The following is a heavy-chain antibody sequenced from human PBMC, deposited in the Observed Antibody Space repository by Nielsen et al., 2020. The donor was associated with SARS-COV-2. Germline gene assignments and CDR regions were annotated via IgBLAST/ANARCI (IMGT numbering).Heavy chain of an antibody. Sequence: GGSLRLSCAASGFTFSSYGMHWVRQAPGKGLEWVAVISYDGSNKYYADSVKGQFTISRDNSKNTLYLQMNSLRAEDTAVYYCAKDLEVWFGEPNNGMDVWGQGTTVTVSS. D-gene: IGHD3-10*01. CDR3: AKDLEVWFGEPNNGMDV. V-gene: IGHV3-30*18. CDR1: GFTFSSYG. CDR2: ISYDGSNK. J-gene: IGHJ6*02.